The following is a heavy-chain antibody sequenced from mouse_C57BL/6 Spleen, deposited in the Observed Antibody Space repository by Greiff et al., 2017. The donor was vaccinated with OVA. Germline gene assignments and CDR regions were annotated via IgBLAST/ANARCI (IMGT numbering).Heavy chain of an antibody. Sequence: VQLQQPGAELVKPGASVKLSCKASGYTFTSYWMQWVKQRPGQGLEWIGEIDPSDSYTNYNQKFKGKATLTVDTSSSTAYMQLSSLTSEDSAVYYCARFSYDYAKNFDYWGQGTTLTVSS. CDR1: GYTFTSYW. CDR3: ARFSYDYAKNFDY. CDR2: IDPSDSYT. J-gene: IGHJ2*01. V-gene: IGHV1-50*01. D-gene: IGHD2-4*01.